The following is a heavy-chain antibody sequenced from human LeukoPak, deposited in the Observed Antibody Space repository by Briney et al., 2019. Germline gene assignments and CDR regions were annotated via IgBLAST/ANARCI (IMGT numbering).Heavy chain of an antibody. D-gene: IGHD6-19*01. Sequence: GGSLRLSCAASGFTFSSYGMHWVRQAPGKGLEWVAVIWYDGSNKYYADSVKGGFTISRDNSKNTLYLQMNSPRAEDTAVYYCARDRGQWLVLDAFDIWGQGTMVTVSS. CDR2: IWYDGSNK. V-gene: IGHV3-33*01. CDR1: GFTFSSYG. CDR3: ARDRGQWLVLDAFDI. J-gene: IGHJ3*02.